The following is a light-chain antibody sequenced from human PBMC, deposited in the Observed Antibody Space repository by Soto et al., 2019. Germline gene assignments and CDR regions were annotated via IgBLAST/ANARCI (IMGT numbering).Light chain of an antibody. J-gene: IGKJ4*01. CDR2: DAS. CDR3: QQRSHGLT. V-gene: IGKV3-11*01. Sequence: TVFTQSPCTLSLSPGDRATLSCRASQSVSNYVAWYQQRPGQAPRLLIYDASNRATGIPARFSGSGSGTDFTLTISSLEPEDFAVYYCQQRSHGLTFGGGTKVDIK. CDR1: QSVSNY.